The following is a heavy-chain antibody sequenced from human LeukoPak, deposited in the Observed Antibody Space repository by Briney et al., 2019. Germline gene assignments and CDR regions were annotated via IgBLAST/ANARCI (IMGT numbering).Heavy chain of an antibody. V-gene: IGHV3-53*01. CDR2: VASGGST. CDR3: AKATVGGYED. D-gene: IGHD5-12*01. CDR1: GITVSSNY. Sequence: PGGSLRLSCAASGITVSSNYMSWVRQAPGKGLEWVSVVASGGSTKYADSVKGRFAISRDNSKNTQYLQMNSLRAEDTGVYYCAKATVGGYEDWGQGTLVTVSS. J-gene: IGHJ4*02.